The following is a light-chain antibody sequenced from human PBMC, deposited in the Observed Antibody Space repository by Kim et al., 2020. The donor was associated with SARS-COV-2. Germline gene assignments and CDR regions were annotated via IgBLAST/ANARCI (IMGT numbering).Light chain of an antibody. CDR3: QSYDSSNPHVV. CDR1: SGSSDSNY. J-gene: IGLJ2*01. CDR2: EDN. Sequence: TVTISCTRSSGSSDSNYVQWYQQRPGSSPTTVIYEDNQRPSGVPDRFSGSIDSSSNSASLTISGLKTEDEADYYCQSYDSSNPHVVFGGGTKLTVL. V-gene: IGLV6-57*01.